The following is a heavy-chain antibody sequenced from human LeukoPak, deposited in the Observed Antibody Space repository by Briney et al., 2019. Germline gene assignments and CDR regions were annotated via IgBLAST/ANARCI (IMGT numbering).Heavy chain of an antibody. V-gene: IGHV1-69*13. CDR2: IIPIFGTA. D-gene: IGHD2-15*01. Sequence: SVKVSCKASGGTFSSYAISWVRQAPGQGLEWMGGIIPIFGTANYAQKFQGRVTITADESTSTAYMELSSLRSEDTAVYYCARVYCSGGSCQFDYWGQGTLVTVSS. CDR1: GGTFSSYA. J-gene: IGHJ4*02. CDR3: ARVYCSGGSCQFDY.